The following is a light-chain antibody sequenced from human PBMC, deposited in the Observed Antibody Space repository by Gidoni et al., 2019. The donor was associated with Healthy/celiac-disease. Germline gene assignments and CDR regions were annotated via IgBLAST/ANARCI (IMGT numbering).Light chain of an antibody. CDR3: QQYYSYPRT. CDR2: AAS. CDR1: QGISSY. V-gene: IGKV1-8*01. Sequence: AIRMTQSPSSLSASTGDRVTITCRASQGISSYLAWYQQKPGKPPKLLIYAASTLQSGLPSRFSGSGSGTDFTLTISCLQSEDFATYDCQQYYSYPRTFGQGTKVEIK. J-gene: IGKJ1*01.